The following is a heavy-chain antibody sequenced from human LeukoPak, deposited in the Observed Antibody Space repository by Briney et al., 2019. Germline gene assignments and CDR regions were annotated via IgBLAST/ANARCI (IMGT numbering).Heavy chain of an antibody. Sequence: ASVKVSCKASGYTFTSYDINWVRQATGQGLEWMGWMNPNSGNTGYAQKFQGRVTMTRNTSISTAYMEVSSLRYEDTAVYYCARRAVDNSYYYYMDVWGKGTTVTVSS. J-gene: IGHJ6*03. V-gene: IGHV1-8*01. D-gene: IGHD6-19*01. CDR3: ARRAVDNSYYYYMDV. CDR1: GYTFTSYD. CDR2: MNPNSGNT.